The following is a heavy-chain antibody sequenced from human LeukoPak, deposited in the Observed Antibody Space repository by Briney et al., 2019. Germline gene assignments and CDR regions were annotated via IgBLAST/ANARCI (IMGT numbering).Heavy chain of an antibody. V-gene: IGHV1-46*01. CDR3: AGWGGTDSSSYDY. J-gene: IGHJ4*02. Sequence: ASVNVSCKASGYTFTSYYMHWVREAPGHGLEWVGIINPCGGSTSYAQKFQGRVTMTRDTSTSTVYMELSSLRSEDTAVYYCAGWGGTDSSSYDYWGQGTLVTVSS. CDR2: INPCGGST. CDR1: GYTFTSYY. D-gene: IGHD6-6*01.